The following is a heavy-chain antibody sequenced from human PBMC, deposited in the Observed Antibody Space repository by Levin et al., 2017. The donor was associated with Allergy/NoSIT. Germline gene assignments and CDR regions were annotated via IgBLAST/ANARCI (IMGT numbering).Heavy chain of an antibody. CDR2: IYYSGST. D-gene: IGHD5-12*01. Sequence: SETLSLTCTVSGGSISSGGYYWSWIRQHPGKGLEWIGYIYYSGSTYYNPSLKSRVTISVDTSKNQFSLKLSSVTAADTAVYDCARGMVVATVYFDYWGQGTLVTVSS. J-gene: IGHJ4*02. V-gene: IGHV4-31*03. CDR3: ARGMVVATVYFDY. CDR1: GGSISSGGYY.